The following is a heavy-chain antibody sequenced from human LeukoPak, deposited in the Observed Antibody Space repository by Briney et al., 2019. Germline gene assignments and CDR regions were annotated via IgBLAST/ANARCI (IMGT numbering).Heavy chain of an antibody. CDR1: GYSFTSYW. J-gene: IGHJ3*02. CDR3: ASRYDYVWGSYRYTYAFDI. Sequence: GESLKISCKGSGYSFTSYWIGWVRQMPGKGLEWMGIIYPGDSDTRYSPSFQGQVTISADKSISTAYLQWSSLKASDTAMYYCASRYDYVWGSYRYTYAFDIWGQGTMVTVSS. CDR2: IYPGDSDT. D-gene: IGHD3-16*02. V-gene: IGHV5-51*01.